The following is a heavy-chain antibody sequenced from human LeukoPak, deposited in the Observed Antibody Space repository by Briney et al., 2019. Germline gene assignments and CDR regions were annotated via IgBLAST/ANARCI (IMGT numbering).Heavy chain of an antibody. CDR3: ARDPYSSSWRFYFDY. V-gene: IGHV3-30-3*01. D-gene: IGHD6-13*01. J-gene: IGHJ4*02. CDR2: ISYDGSNE. CDR1: GFTFSTYA. Sequence: GRSLRLSCAASGFTFSTYAMDWVSQAPGKGLEWVAFISYDGSNEYYADSVKGRFNISRDNSDNTLYLQMNSLRARDTAVYYCARDPYSSSWRFYFDYWGQGTLVTVSS.